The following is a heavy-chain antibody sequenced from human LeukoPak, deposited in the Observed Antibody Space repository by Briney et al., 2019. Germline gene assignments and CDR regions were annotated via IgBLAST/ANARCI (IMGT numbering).Heavy chain of an antibody. J-gene: IGHJ4*02. CDR2: INPNSGGT. CDR1: GGTFSSYA. CDR3: ARDEGRAARRFDY. V-gene: IGHV1-2*02. Sequence: ASVKVSCKASGGTFSSYAISWVRQAPGQGLEWMGWINPNSGGTNYAQKFQGRVTMTRDTSISTAYMELSRLRSDDTAVYYCARDEGRAARRFDYWGQGTLVTVSS. D-gene: IGHD6-6*01.